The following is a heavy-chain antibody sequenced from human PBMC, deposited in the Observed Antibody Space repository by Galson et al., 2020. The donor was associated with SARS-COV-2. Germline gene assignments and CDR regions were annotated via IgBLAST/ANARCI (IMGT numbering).Heavy chain of an antibody. J-gene: IGHJ4*02. CDR3: ARVVRAAGIRLCAFDY. V-gene: IGHV4-39*01. Sequence: SDTLSLTCTVSGGSISSSSYYWGWIRQPPGKGLEWIGSIYYSGSTYYNPSLKSRVTISVDTSKNQFSLKLSSVTAADTAGYYCARVVRAAGIRLCAFDYWGQGTLVTVSS. CDR1: GGSISSSSYY. CDR2: IYYSGST. D-gene: IGHD6-13*01.